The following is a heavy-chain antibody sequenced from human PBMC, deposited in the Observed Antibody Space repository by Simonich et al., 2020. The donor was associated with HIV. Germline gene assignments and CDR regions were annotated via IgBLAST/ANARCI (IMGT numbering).Heavy chain of an antibody. CDR2: INHSGSP. CDR1: GESFSSYY. CDR3: ARREGFWFDP. J-gene: IGHJ5*02. Sequence: QVHLQQWGAGLLQPSETLSLTCAVYGESFSSYYWTWIRQPPGKGLEWIGEINHSGSPNYNPSLESRVTISIDTSKNQFSLKLRFVTAADTAVYYCARREGFWFDPWGQGALVLVSS. V-gene: IGHV4-34*01.